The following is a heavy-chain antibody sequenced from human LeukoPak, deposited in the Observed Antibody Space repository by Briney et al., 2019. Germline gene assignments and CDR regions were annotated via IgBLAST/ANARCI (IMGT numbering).Heavy chain of an antibody. J-gene: IGHJ4*02. CDR3: ARLPYYDFWSGYGEGDY. V-gene: IGHV4-39*01. CDR1: GGSISSSSYY. Sequence: ASETLSLTCTVSGGSISSSSYYWGWIRQPPGKGLEWIGSIYYSGSTYYNPSLKSRVTISVDTSKNQFSLKLSSVTAADTAVYYCARLPYYDFWSGYGEGDYWGQGTLVTVSS. D-gene: IGHD3-3*01. CDR2: IYYSGST.